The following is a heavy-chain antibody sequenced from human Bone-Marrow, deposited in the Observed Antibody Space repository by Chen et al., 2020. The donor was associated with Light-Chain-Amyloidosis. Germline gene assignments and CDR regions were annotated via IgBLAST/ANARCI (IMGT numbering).Heavy chain of an antibody. Sequence: VQLVESGGGLVKPGGSLRLSCTASGFTFSDFYMSWIRQAPGKGLEWISYISGSSSAIYYADSVKGRFTISRDNAENSVYLQMDRLRAEDTAVYYCARGYKFGYYWGQGTLVNVSS. V-gene: IGHV3-11*01. CDR2: ISGSSSAI. D-gene: IGHD3-16*01. CDR1: GFTFSDFY. CDR3: ARGYKFGYY. J-gene: IGHJ4*02.